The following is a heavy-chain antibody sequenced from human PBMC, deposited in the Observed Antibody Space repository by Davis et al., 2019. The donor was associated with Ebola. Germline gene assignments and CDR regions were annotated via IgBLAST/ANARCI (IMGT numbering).Heavy chain of an antibody. D-gene: IGHD6-6*01. V-gene: IGHV5-51*01. CDR3: ARSPTSISNPYYFDY. Sequence: GESLKISCKGSGYSFTNYWIGWVRQMPGKGLEWMGIIYPGDSDTRYSPSFQGQVTISADTSISTAYLQWSSLKASDTAMYYCARSPTSISNPYYFDYWGQGTLVTVSS. CDR1: GYSFTNYW. CDR2: IYPGDSDT. J-gene: IGHJ4*02.